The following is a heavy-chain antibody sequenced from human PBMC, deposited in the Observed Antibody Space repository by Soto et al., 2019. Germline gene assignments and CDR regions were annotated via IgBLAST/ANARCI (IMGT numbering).Heavy chain of an antibody. CDR2: ISGSGGST. J-gene: IGHJ6*02. V-gene: IGHV3-23*01. CDR1: GFTFSSYA. D-gene: IGHD3-3*01. CDR3: ARDFWSGYLFPYYYYGMDV. Sequence: GESLKISCAASGFTFSSYAMSWVRQAPGKGLEWVSAISGSGGSTYYADSVKGRFTISRDNSKNTLYLQMNSLRAEDTAVYYCARDFWSGYLFPYYYYGMDVWGQGTTVTVSS.